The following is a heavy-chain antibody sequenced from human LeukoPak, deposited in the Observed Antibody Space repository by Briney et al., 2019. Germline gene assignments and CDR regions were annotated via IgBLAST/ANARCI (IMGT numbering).Heavy chain of an antibody. CDR2: IISISGSP. J-gene: IGHJ4*02. D-gene: IGHD3-9*01. CDR3: ARAGYDILTGYFPDY. V-gene: IGHV1-69*05. CDR1: GGTSSDST. Sequence: ASVKVSCKASGGTSSDSTLSWVRQVPGQGLEWMGGIISISGSPNYAQGFQGRVTMTTDTSTSTAYMELRSLRSDDTAVYYCARAGYDILTGYFPDYWGQGTLVTVSS.